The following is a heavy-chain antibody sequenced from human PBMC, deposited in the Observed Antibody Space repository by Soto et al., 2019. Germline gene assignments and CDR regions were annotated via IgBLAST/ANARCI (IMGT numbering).Heavy chain of an antibody. Sequence: QVQLVESGGGLVKPGGSLRLSCAASGFTFSDYYMNWIRQAPGKGLEWVSYISSGAITIYYADSVKGRFTIPRDNAKNSLYLKKNSRRAEDPAVYSWAAKYRTSSFGFWAREPLVTFSS. D-gene: IGHD6-6*01. CDR1: GFTFSDYY. CDR2: ISSGAITI. V-gene: IGHV3-11*01. CDR3: AAKYRTSSFGF. J-gene: IGHJ4*02.